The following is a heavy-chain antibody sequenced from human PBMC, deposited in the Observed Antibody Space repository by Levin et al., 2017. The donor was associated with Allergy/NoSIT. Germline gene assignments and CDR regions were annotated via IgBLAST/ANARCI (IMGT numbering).Heavy chain of an antibody. CDR1: GFSLTTRGMR. D-gene: IGHD2-15*01. Sequence: QTLSLTATFSGFSLTTRGMRVIWIRQPPGKALEWVARIDWDDGKFYSPSLKTRLTISKDISKSQVVLTMTDMDRVDTATYFCVVTYCSGGTCYDYWGQGTLVTVSS. CDR2: IDWDDGK. V-gene: IGHV2-70*04. J-gene: IGHJ4*02. CDR3: VVTYCSGGTCYDY.